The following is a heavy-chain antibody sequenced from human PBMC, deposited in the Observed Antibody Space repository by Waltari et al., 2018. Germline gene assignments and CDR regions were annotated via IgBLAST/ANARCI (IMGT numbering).Heavy chain of an antibody. J-gene: IGHJ4*02. CDR1: GFTFRDSG. CDR2: LSFIGAST. CDR3: AKVPSTYPYYFDF. V-gene: IGHV3-23*01. Sequence: EVRLLESGGGLVQPGGSLRLPCVVSGFTFRDSGLIGVRPAPGKGLEWVAGLSFIGASTYYAESVRGRFTISRDNSENTLYLEMNSLRAEDTAVYYCAKVPSTYPYYFDFWGQGTLVTVSS.